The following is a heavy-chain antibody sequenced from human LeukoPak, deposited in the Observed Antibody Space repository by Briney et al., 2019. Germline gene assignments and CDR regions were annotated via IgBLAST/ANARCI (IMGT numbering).Heavy chain of an antibody. J-gene: IGHJ4*02. Sequence: SVKASCKASGGTFSSYAISWVRQAPGQGLEWMGRIIPIFGTANYAQKFQGRVTITTDESTSTAYMEPSSLRSEDTAVYYCARDLRAYDSSGYPSYYFDYWGQGTLVTVSS. V-gene: IGHV1-69*05. CDR2: IIPIFGTA. D-gene: IGHD3-22*01. CDR3: ARDLRAYDSSGYPSYYFDY. CDR1: GGTFSSYA.